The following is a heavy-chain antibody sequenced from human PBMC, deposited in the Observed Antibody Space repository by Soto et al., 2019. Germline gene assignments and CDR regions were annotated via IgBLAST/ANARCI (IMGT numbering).Heavy chain of an antibody. D-gene: IGHD6-13*01. V-gene: IGHV1-18*04. Sequence: ASVKVSCKASGYTFTSYGISWVRQAPGQGLEWMGWISAYNGNTNYAQKLQGRVTMTTDTSTSTAYMELRSLRSDDTAVYYCARTGYSSSWHYYSYGRDVWGQGTTVTVSS. J-gene: IGHJ6*02. CDR3: ARTGYSSSWHYYSYGRDV. CDR1: GYTFTSYG. CDR2: ISAYNGNT.